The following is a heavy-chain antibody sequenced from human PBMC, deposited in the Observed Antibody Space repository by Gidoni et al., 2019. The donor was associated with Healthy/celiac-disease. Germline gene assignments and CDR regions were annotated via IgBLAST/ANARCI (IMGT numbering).Heavy chain of an antibody. CDR1: GFTFSSYA. CDR3: AKGITIFGVVISYFDY. J-gene: IGHJ4*02. V-gene: IGHV3-23*01. CDR2: IGGRGGST. D-gene: IGHD3-3*01. Sequence: EVQLLESGGGLVQPGGSLRLSCAASGFTFSSYAMSGVRQAPGKGLGWVSAIGGRGGSTYYADSVKGRFNISRDKSKNTLYLQMNSLRAEDTAVYYCAKGITIFGVVISYFDYWGQGTLVTVSS.